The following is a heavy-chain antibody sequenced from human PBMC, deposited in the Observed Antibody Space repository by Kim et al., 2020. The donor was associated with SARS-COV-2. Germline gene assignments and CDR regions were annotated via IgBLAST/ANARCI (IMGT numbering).Heavy chain of an antibody. CDR1: GFTFGSYS. CDR3: ARESYNWNTTPELDTAEFES. V-gene: IGHV3-21*01. CDR2: ISSSGTYT. J-gene: IGHJ4*02. Sequence: GGSLRLSCAASGFTFGSYSMNWVRQAPGKGLEWVSSISSSGTYTYYADSLKGRFTISRDNAKNSLYLQVNNVRAEDTAVYYCARESYNWNTTPELDTAEFESWGQGTLVTVSS. D-gene: IGHD1-20*01.